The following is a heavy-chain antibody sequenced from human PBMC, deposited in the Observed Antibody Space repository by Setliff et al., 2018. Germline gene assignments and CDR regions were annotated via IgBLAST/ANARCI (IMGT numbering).Heavy chain of an antibody. Sequence: ASVKVSCKVSGYTFTDYYMHWVQQAPGKGLEWMGLVDPVDGETIYAEKFQGRVTITADTSTDTAYMELSSLRSEDTAVYYCATEGHSSGWYSSTFDIWGQGTMVTVSS. V-gene: IGHV1-69-2*01. D-gene: IGHD6-19*01. CDR3: ATEGHSSGWYSSTFDI. J-gene: IGHJ3*02. CDR1: GYTFTDYY. CDR2: VDPVDGET.